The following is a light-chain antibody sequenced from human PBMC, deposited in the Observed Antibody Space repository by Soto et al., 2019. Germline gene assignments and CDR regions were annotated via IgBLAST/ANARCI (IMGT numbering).Light chain of an antibody. J-gene: IGKJ1*01. V-gene: IGKV1-5*01. CDR3: QQYNSYWT. CDR2: DAS. Sequence: DIQMTQSPSTLSASVGDRVTITCRASQSISSWLAWYQQKPGKAPKLLIYDASSLASGVPSRFSGSGSGTSFTLTISRLQPDDFATYYCQQYNSYWTFGQGTKVEIK. CDR1: QSISSW.